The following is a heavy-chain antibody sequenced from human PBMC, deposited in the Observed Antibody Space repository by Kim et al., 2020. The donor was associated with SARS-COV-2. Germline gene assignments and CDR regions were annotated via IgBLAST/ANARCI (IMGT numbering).Heavy chain of an antibody. CDR3: VGVSPMAH. V-gene: IGHV3-7*04. CDR2: IRQDVSEK. J-gene: IGHJ4*02. Sequence: GGSLRLSCAASGFTFSSNWMNWVRQAPGKGLEWVANIRQDVSEKSYVDSVKGRFTISRDNAKNSLYLQMSSLRVEDTAVYYCVGVSPMAHWGQGTLVTVS. CDR1: GFTFSSNW. D-gene: IGHD2-8*01.